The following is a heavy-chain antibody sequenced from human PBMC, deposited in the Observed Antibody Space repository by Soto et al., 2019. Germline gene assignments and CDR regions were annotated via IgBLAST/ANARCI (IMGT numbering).Heavy chain of an antibody. CDR1: GYTLTELS. CDR2: FDPEDGET. D-gene: IGHD2-15*01. V-gene: IGHV1-24*01. CDR3: ATVVRYCSGGSCYSGTSFYYFDY. J-gene: IGHJ4*02. Sequence: QVQLVRSGAEVKKPGASVKVSCKVSGYTLTELSMHWVRQAPGKGLEWMGGFDPEDGETIYAQKFQGRVTMTEDTSTDTAYMELSGLRSADTAVYYCATVVRYCSGGSCYSGTSFYYFDYWGQGTLVTVSS.